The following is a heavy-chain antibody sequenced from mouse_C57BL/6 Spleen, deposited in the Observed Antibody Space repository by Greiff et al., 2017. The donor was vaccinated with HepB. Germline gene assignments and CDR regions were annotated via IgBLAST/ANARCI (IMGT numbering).Heavy chain of an antibody. Sequence: QVQLQQSGAELARPGASVKLSCKASGYTFTSYGISWVKQRTGQGLEWIGEIYPRSGNTYYNEKFKGKATLTADKSSSTAYMQLRSLTSEDSAVYFCATRDYYYGSRYGAMDYWGQGTSVTVSS. CDR1: GYTFTSYG. CDR2: IYPRSGNT. D-gene: IGHD1-1*01. V-gene: IGHV1-81*01. J-gene: IGHJ4*01. CDR3: ATRDYYYGSRYGAMDY.